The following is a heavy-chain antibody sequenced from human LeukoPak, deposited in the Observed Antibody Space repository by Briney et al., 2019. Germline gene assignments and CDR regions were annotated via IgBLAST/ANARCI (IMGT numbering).Heavy chain of an antibody. CDR3: ARDLSGVVGGAFDI. Sequence: EASVTVSCMASGYTFTSYYMHWVRQAPGQGLEWMGIINPSGGSTSYAQKFQGRVTITRDTSTSTVYMELSSLRSEDRAVYYGARDLSGVVGGAFDIWGRGTMVTVSS. CDR1: GYTFTSYY. V-gene: IGHV1-46*01. J-gene: IGHJ3*02. D-gene: IGHD3-3*01. CDR2: INPSGGST.